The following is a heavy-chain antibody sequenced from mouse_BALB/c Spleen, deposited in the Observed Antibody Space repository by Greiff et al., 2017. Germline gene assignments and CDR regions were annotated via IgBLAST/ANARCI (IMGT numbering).Heavy chain of an antibody. CDR1: GFSLTGYG. J-gene: IGHJ2*01. CDR2: IWGDGST. CDR3: AREGSSGYVDY. D-gene: IGHD3-1*01. V-gene: IGHV2-6-7*01. Sequence: VQGVESGPGLVAPSQTLSITCTVSGFSLTGYGVNWVRQTPGKGLEWLGMIWGDGSTDYNSALKSRLSISKDNSKSQFILTMNSLQTDDTAVYYCAREGSSGYVDYWGKGTTLTVSS.